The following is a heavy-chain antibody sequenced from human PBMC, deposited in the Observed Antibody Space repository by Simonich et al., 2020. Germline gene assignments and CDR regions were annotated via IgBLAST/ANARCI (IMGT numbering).Heavy chain of an antibody. Sequence: QVQLQQWGAGLLKPSETLSLTCAVYGGSFSGYYWSWIRQPPGKGLEWIGEINHSGSTNYNPSLKSRVTISGDTSKNQFSLKLSSVTAADTAVYYCASGLLTTVTSPWIGWGQGTLVTVSS. CDR1: GGSFSGYY. J-gene: IGHJ4*02. D-gene: IGHD4-17*01. CDR2: INHSGST. V-gene: IGHV4-34*01. CDR3: ASGLLTTVTSPWIG.